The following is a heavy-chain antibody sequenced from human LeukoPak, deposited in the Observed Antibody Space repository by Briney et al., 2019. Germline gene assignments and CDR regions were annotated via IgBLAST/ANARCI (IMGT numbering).Heavy chain of an antibody. Sequence: ASVKVSCKVSGYTLTEVSMHWVRQAPGKGLEWMGGFDPEDGETIYAQKFQGRVTMTEDTSTDTAYMELSSLRSEDTAVYYCATDPGAGTTAFLAFDNWGQGTMVTVSS. CDR3: ATDPGAGTTAFLAFDN. CDR2: FDPEDGET. V-gene: IGHV1-24*01. J-gene: IGHJ3*02. D-gene: IGHD1-1*01. CDR1: GYTLTEVS.